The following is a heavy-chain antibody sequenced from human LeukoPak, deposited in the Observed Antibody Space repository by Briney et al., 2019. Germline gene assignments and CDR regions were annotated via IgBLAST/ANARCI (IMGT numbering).Heavy chain of an antibody. CDR3: ARAESGYSYGPDAFDI. D-gene: IGHD5-18*01. V-gene: IGHV4-59*01. Sequence: SETLSLTCTVSGGSISSYYWSWIRQPPGKGPEWIGYIYYSGSTNYNPSLKSRVTISVDTSKNQFSLKLSSVTAADTAVYYCARAESGYSYGPDAFDIWGQGTMVSVSS. J-gene: IGHJ3*02. CDR2: IYYSGST. CDR1: GGSISSYY.